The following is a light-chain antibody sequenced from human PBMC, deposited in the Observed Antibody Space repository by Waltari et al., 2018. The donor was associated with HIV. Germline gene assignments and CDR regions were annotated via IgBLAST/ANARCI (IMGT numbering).Light chain of an antibody. V-gene: IGKV3-20*01. J-gene: IGKJ1*01. Sequence: EIVLTQSPGTLSLSAGVRATLSCRASQRISSSHLTWYQQKPGQPTRLLIYSTSNRATGIPDRFSGSGSGTDFTLTISRLEPEDFAVYYCQQYVGSLWTFGQGTKVEIK. CDR1: QRISSSH. CDR2: STS. CDR3: QQYVGSLWT.